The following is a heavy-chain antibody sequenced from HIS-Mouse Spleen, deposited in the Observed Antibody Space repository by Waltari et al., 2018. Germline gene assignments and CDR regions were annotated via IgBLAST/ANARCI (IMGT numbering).Heavy chain of an antibody. CDR3: AREIPYSSSWYDWYFDL. V-gene: IGHV4-39*07. D-gene: IGHD6-13*01. CDR2: IYSSGST. J-gene: IGHJ2*01. CDR1: GGSISSSCYY. Sequence: QLQLTESGPGLVKPSETLSLTCTVSGGSISSSCYYWGWIRQPPGEGLEWVGSIYSSGSTYYNPSLKSRVTISVDTSKNPFSLKLSSVTAADTAVYYCAREIPYSSSWYDWYFDLWGRGTLVTVSS.